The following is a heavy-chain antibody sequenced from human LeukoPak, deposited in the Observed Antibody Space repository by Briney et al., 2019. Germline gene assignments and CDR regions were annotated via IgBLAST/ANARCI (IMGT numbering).Heavy chain of an antibody. CDR1: GFTFSTHG. CDR3: ARETGNFYY. J-gene: IGHJ4*02. Sequence: PGGSLRLSCAASGFTFSTHGMHSVRQAPGKGLEWVAVIWYDGSNKDYADSVKGRFTISRDNPKNTLYLQMNSLRAEDTAVYYCARETGNFYYWGQGTLVTVSS. V-gene: IGHV3-33*01. CDR2: IWYDGSNK.